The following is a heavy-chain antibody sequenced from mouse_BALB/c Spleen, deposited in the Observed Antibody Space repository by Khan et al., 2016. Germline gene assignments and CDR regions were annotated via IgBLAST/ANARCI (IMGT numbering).Heavy chain of an antibody. D-gene: IGHD1-2*01. J-gene: IGHJ3*01. CDR2: FYPGSGSI. CDR1: GFTFSDNT. Sequence: QVQLQQSGAELVKPGASVKLSCKASGFTFSDNTIHWVKQRSGQGLEWIGWFYPGSGSIKYNEKFKDKATLTADKSSSTVYMELSRLTSEDSAVYFCVRHEFTTAPLAYWGQGTLVTVSA. CDR3: VRHEFTTAPLAY. V-gene: IGHV1-62-2*01.